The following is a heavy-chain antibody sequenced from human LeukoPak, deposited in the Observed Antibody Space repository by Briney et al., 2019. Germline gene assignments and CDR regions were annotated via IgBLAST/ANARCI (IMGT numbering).Heavy chain of an antibody. CDR2: IYGGGTT. CDR1: GFTVSSNY. CDR3: ARAIQFGGYLDF. Sequence: GGSLRLSCAASGFTVSSNYMSWVRQAPGKGLEWVSVIYGGGTTYYADSVKGRFTISRDNSKNTLYLQMNSLRAEDTAVYYCARAIQFGGYLDFWGQGTLVTVSS. J-gene: IGHJ4*02. D-gene: IGHD2-15*01. V-gene: IGHV3-53*01.